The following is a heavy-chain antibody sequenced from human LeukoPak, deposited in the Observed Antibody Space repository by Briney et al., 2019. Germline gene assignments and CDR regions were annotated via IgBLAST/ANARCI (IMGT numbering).Heavy chain of an antibody. D-gene: IGHD2-2*01. Sequence: GRSLRLSCAASGFTFSSYGMHWVRQAPGKGLEWVAVISYDGSNKYYADSVKGRFTISRDNSKNTLYLQMNSLRAEDTAVYYCAKDFSTSWAPPDSYWGQGTLVTVSS. CDR1: GFTFSSYG. J-gene: IGHJ4*02. CDR2: ISYDGSNK. V-gene: IGHV3-30*18. CDR3: AKDFSTSWAPPDSY.